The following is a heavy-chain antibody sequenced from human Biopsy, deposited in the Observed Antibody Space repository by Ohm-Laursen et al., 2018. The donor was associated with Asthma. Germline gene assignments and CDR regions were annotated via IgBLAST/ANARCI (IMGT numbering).Heavy chain of an antibody. Sequence: SLRLSCAASGFNFSYYSMIWVRQAPGTGLEWVAAISSGSDYIFYADSVKGRFTISRDNAKNSLYLQMNSLRAEDTAVYYCTRREYSDSRISPRDLWGHGTMVTVSS. V-gene: IGHV3-21*01. CDR2: ISSGSDYI. D-gene: IGHD3-22*01. CDR3: TRREYSDSRISPRDL. CDR1: GFNFSYYS. J-gene: IGHJ3*01.